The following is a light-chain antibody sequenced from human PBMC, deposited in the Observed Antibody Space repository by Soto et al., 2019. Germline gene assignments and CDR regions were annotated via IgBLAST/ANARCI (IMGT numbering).Light chain of an antibody. J-gene: IGLJ2*01. V-gene: IGLV2-23*02. CDR2: EAS. CDR3: CSYARSSPVE. CDR1: SSDVGGFNL. Sequence: QSVLTQPASVSGSPGQSITISCTGTSSDVGGFNLVSWYQQHAGKDPKLIIYEASKRPSGVSNRFSGSKSGNTASMTFSGLQGEDGADYFCCSYARSSPVEFGGGTKLTVL.